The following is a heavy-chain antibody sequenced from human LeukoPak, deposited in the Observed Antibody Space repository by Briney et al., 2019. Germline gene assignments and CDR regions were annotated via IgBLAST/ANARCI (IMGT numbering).Heavy chain of an antibody. V-gene: IGHV3-49*04. D-gene: IGHD3-22*01. J-gene: IGHJ5*02. CDR1: GFTFGDYA. CDR3: TRDLSGGYYDSSGYS. Sequence: GGSLRLSCTASGFTFGDYAMSWVRQAPGKGLEWVGFIRSKAYGGTTEYAASVKGRFTISRDDYKSTAYLQTNSRKTEDTAVYYCTRDLSGGYYDSSGYSWGQGTLVTVSS. CDR2: IRSKAYGGTT.